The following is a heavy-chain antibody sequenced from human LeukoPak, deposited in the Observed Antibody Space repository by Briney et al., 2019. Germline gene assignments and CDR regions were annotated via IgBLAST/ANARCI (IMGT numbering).Heavy chain of an antibody. J-gene: IGHJ6*03. Sequence: SVKVSCKASGGTFSSYAISWVRQAPGQGLEWMGGIIPIFGTANYAQKFQGRVTITADESTSTAYMELSSLRSEDTAVYYCARAYPEVGYYYYYMDVWGKGTTVTISS. CDR2: IIPIFGTA. CDR3: ARAYPEVGYYYYYMDV. V-gene: IGHV1-69*13. CDR1: GGTFSSYA. D-gene: IGHD1-14*01.